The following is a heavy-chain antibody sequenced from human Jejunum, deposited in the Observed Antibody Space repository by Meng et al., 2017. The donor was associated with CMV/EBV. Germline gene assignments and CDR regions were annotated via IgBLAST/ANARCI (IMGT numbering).Heavy chain of an antibody. Sequence: YGFPFRSYAMNWVRQAPGKGLQWVSTISGSGDSRYYADSVKGRFTVSSDSSQNTVYLQMNSLRAEDTATYYCAKRNGFSSSGGFDSWGQGTLVTVSS. CDR3: AKRNGFSSSGGFDS. D-gene: IGHD2-2*01. CDR2: ISGSGDSR. CDR1: GFPFRSYA. V-gene: IGHV3-23*01. J-gene: IGHJ4*02.